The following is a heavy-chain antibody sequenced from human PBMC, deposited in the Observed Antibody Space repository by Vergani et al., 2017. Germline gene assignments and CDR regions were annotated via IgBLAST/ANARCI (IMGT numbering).Heavy chain of an antibody. D-gene: IGHD3-10*01. CDR3: AIELNYYGSGSRPFDY. V-gene: IGHV3-30*04. Sequence: QVQLVESGGGVVQPGRSLRLSCAASGFTFSSYAMHWVRQAPGKGLEWVAVISYDGSNKYYADSVKGRFTISRDNSKNTLYLQRNSLRAEDTAVYYCAIELNYYGSGSRPFDYWGQGTLVTVSS. CDR1: GFTFSSYA. J-gene: IGHJ4*02. CDR2: ISYDGSNK.